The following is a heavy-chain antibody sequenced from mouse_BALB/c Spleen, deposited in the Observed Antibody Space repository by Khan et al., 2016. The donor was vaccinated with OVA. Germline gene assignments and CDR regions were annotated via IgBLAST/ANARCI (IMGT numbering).Heavy chain of an antibody. CDR3: ARTTKSVGFAY. CDR1: AFNIQDTY. V-gene: IGHV14-3*02. CDR2: IDPANGNT. Sequence: VQLKQSGAELVKPGASVKLPRTASAFNIQDTYMHWVKQRPEQGLEWIGRIDPANGNTKFDTKFQGKATIPADTSSNTAYLHLSSLKSEGLADYYCARTTKSVGFAYWGQGTLVTVSA. D-gene: IGHD2-1*01. J-gene: IGHJ3*01.